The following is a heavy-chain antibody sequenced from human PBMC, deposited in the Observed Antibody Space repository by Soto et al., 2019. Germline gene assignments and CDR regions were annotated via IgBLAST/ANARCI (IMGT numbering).Heavy chain of an antibody. CDR1: GFIFSTSGSAFSRYA. Sequence: VGSLRLSCAASGFIFSTSGSAFSRYAMTWVRQTPGKALEWVSSISGSGVRTYYSDSVRGRFTISRDNSKDRLYLEMNSVRAEDTAVYYCATPAYDYWGQGTLVTVSS. CDR3: ATPAYDY. CDR2: ISGSGVRT. D-gene: IGHD3-16*01. V-gene: IGHV3-23*01. J-gene: IGHJ4*02.